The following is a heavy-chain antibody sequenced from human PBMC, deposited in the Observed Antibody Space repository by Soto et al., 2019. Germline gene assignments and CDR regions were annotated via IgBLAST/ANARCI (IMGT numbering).Heavy chain of an antibody. D-gene: IGHD6-13*01. CDR1: GYAFTSYD. CDR2: IDPYSGNT. CDR3: ARRQQPYYYYGLDV. V-gene: IGHV1-8*01. J-gene: IGHJ6*02. Sequence: QVQLVQSGAEVKKPGASVKVSCKASGYAFTSYDINWVRQTTRQGLEWMGWIDPYSGNTGYAQGFQGRVTVTRNTSINTAYMELSSLSSEDTAVYYCARRQQPYYYYGLDVWGQGTTVTVSS.